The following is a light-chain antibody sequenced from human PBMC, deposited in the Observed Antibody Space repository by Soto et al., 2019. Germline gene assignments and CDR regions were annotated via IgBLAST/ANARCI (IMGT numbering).Light chain of an antibody. CDR3: SSYTSSSTLYV. V-gene: IGLV2-14*01. J-gene: IGLJ1*01. CDR1: SSDVGGYNY. Sequence: QSVLTQPASVSGSPGQSITISCTGTSSDVGGYNYVSWYQQHPGKAPKLMIYDVSNRPSGVSNRFSGSESGNTASLTISGLQAEDEADYYCSSYTSSSTLYVFGTGTEVTVL. CDR2: DVS.